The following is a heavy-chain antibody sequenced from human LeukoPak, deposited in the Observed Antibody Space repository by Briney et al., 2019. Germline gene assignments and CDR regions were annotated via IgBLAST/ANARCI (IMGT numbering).Heavy chain of an antibody. V-gene: IGHV1-2*02. Sequence: GSVKVSCTASGYTFTDYHLHWVRQAPGQGLEWMGWINANRGGTNSAAKFQGRVTLTRDTSISSAYMELNSLTPDDTAVYFCARLRGNFDYWGQETLVTVSS. CDR2: INANRGGT. CDR1: GYTFTDYH. J-gene: IGHJ4*02. CDR3: ARLRGNFDY. D-gene: IGHD3-16*01.